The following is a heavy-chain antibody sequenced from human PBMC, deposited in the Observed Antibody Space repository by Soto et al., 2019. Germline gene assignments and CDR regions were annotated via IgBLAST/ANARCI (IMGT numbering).Heavy chain of an antibody. V-gene: IGHV3-64*01. D-gene: IGHD2-15*01. CDR1: GFTFSSYA. J-gene: IGHJ6*02. CDR2: ISSNGGST. Sequence: EVQLVESGGGLVQPGGSLRLSCAASGFTFSSYAMHWVRQAPGKGLEYVSAISSNGGSTYYANSVKGRFTISRDNSKNTLYLQMGSLRADDMAVYYCARAKLLIRGGMDVWGQGTTVTVSS. CDR3: ARAKLLIRGGMDV.